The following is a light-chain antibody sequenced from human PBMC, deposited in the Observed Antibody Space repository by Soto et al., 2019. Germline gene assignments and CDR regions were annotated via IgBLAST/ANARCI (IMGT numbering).Light chain of an antibody. V-gene: IGKV1-5*03. CDR2: KAS. Sequence: DIQMTQFPSTLSACVGDRVTITCRASQSISSWLAWYQQEPGKAPKLLIYKASSLESGVSSRFSGSGSGTEFTLTISSLQPDDFATYYCQQYNSDSPTFGQGTKVEIK. CDR3: QQYNSDSPT. CDR1: QSISSW. J-gene: IGKJ1*01.